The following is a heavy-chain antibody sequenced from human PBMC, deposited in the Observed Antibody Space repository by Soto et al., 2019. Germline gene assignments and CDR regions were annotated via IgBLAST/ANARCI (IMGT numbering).Heavy chain of an antibody. J-gene: IGHJ4*02. V-gene: IGHV5-51*01. CDR1: RYRFSSSW. CDR2: VYPSDSDV. D-gene: IGHD3-16*01. Sequence: PGESLKISCQVTRYRFSSSWIGWLRQKPGKVLEWLGNVYPSDSDVRYSPAFEGQVTISADNSINTASLQLLNLKASDTVIYYCKKGDNGPFEPWGQGTRVSVS. CDR3: KKGDNGPFEP.